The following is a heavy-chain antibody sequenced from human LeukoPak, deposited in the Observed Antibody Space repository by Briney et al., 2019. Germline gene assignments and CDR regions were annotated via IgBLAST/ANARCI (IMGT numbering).Heavy chain of an antibody. D-gene: IGHD6-6*01. V-gene: IGHV3-7*05. CDR2: IKQDASDK. CDR1: GFTFSTYW. J-gene: IGHJ3*02. Sequence: PGGSLRLSCAASGFTFSTYWMSWVRQAPGKGLEWVANIKQDASDKKYVDSVKGRFTITRDNAKNSMHLQMNSLRADDTAVYYCTSQSSSHAFEIWGQGTMVTVSS. CDR3: TSQSSSHAFEI.